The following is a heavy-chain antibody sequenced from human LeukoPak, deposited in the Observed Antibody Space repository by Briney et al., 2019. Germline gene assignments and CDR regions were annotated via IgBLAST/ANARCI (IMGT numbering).Heavy chain of an antibody. J-gene: IGHJ6*03. V-gene: IGHV1-58*02. CDR3: AREGYSSSYYYMDV. CDR1: GFTFTSSA. CDR2: IVVGSGNT. D-gene: IGHD6-6*01. Sequence: ASVKVSCKASGFTFTSSAMQWARQARGQRLEWIGWIVVGSGNTNYAQKFQERVTITRDMSTSTAYMELSSLRSEGTAVYYRAREGYSSSYYYMDVWGKGTTVTVSS.